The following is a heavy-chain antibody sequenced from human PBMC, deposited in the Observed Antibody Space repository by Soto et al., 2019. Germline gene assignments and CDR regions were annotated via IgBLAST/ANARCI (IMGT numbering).Heavy chain of an antibody. D-gene: IGHD1-1*01. J-gene: IGHJ4*02. CDR3: ARDWNRVHFDY. Sequence: GESLKISCKGSGYSFAGYWITWVRQKPGKGLEWMGRIDPSDSQTYYSPSFRGHVTISVTKSITTVFLQWSSLRASDTAVYYCARDWNRVHFDYWGQGTLVTVSS. V-gene: IGHV5-10-1*01. CDR1: GYSFAGYW. CDR2: IDPSDSQT.